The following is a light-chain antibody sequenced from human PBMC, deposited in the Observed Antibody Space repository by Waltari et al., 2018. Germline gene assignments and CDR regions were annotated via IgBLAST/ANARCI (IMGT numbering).Light chain of an antibody. CDR2: YDT. V-gene: IGLV3-21*04. J-gene: IGLJ2*01. CDR3: QVWDSSRHHVI. CDR1: DLGERS. Sequence: SYMLTQPPSVSVAPGQTARITCGVDDLGERSVHWCQQRPGQAPVSVIYYDTDRPSGIPDRFSGSHSGDTATLIISRVEAGDEADYYCQVWDSSRHHVIFGGGTRLTVL.